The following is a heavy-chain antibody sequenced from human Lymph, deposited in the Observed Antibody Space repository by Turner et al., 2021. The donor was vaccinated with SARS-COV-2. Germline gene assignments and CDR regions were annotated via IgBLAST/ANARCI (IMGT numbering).Heavy chain of an antibody. CDR1: GFTFSSYA. Sequence: QVQPVESGGGVVQPGRSLRLSCAAFGFTFSSYAMHWVRQAPGKGLEWVTVISYDGSNKYYADSVKGRLTISRDNSKNTLYLQMNSRRAEDTAVYYCAKVRSIFGVVIGGMDVWGQGTTVTVSS. J-gene: IGHJ6*02. CDR2: ISYDGSNK. V-gene: IGHV3-30*18. D-gene: IGHD3-3*01. CDR3: AKVRSIFGVVIGGMDV.